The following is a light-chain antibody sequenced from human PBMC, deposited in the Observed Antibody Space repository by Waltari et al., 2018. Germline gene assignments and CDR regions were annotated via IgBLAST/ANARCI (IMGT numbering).Light chain of an antibody. Sequence: EIVLTHSPGTLSLSPGERATLSCRASQSVSRFLAWYQQKPGQAPRLLIYGASNRATGIPARFSGSGSGTDFSLTISRLEPEDFAVYYCQQYVRFPVTFGQGTKVEIK. CDR3: QQYVRFPVT. V-gene: IGKV3-20*01. CDR2: GAS. CDR1: QSVSRF. J-gene: IGKJ1*01.